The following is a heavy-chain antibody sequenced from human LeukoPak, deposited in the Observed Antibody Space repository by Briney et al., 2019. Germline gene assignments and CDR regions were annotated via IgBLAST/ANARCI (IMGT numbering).Heavy chain of an antibody. V-gene: IGHV1-18*01. Sequence: ASVTVSCKASGYTFTSYGISWVRQAPGQGLEWMGWISAYNGNTNYAQKLQGRFTMTTDTSTSTAYLELRSLRSDDTAVYYCARDVRDPYCSSTSCYSFDYWGQGTLVTVSS. J-gene: IGHJ4*02. CDR1: GYTFTSYG. CDR2: ISAYNGNT. CDR3: ARDVRDPYCSSTSCYSFDY. D-gene: IGHD2-2*01.